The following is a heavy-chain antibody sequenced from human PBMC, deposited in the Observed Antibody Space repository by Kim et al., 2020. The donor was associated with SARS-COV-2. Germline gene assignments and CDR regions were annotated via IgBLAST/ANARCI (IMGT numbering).Heavy chain of an antibody. CDR1: GGSFSGYY. J-gene: IGHJ4*02. D-gene: IGHD6-6*01. CDR2: INHSGST. V-gene: IGHV4-34*01. Sequence: SETLSLTCAVYGGSFSGYYWSWIRQPPGKGLEWIGEINHSGSTNYNPSLKSRVTISVDTSKNQFSLKLSSVTAADTAVYYCASRGRGIGARRAIDYWGQGTLVTVSS. CDR3: ASRGRGIGARRAIDY.